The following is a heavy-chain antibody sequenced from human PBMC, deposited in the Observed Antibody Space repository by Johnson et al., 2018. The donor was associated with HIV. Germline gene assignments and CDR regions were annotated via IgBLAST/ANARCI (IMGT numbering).Heavy chain of an antibody. V-gene: IGHV3-30*03. Sequence: VLLVESGGGVVQPGRSLRLSCAASGFTFSSYGMHWVRQAPGKGLEWVSVISYDGGNKYYADSVKGRFTVSRDSSKNTLFLQMTSLRVEDTAVYYCARSKDCSGGSCPDAFDIWGQGTMVIVSS. J-gene: IGHJ3*02. CDR2: ISYDGGNK. CDR3: ARSKDCSGGSCPDAFDI. D-gene: IGHD2-15*01. CDR1: GFTFSSYG.